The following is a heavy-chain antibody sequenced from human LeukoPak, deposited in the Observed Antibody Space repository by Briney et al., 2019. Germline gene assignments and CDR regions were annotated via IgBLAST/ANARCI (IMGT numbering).Heavy chain of an antibody. CDR1: GFTSSSYA. J-gene: IGHJ3*02. CDR3: ARDFNYYDSSDAFDI. Sequence: GGSLRLSCAASGFTSSSYAMHWVRQAPGKGLEWVAVISYDGSNKYYADSVKGRFTISRDNSKNTLYLQMNSLRAEDTAVYYCARDFNYYDSSDAFDIWGQGTMVTVSS. V-gene: IGHV3-30-3*01. D-gene: IGHD3-22*01. CDR2: ISYDGSNK.